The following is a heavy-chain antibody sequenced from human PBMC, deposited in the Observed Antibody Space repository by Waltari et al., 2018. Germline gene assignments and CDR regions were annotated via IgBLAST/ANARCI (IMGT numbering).Heavy chain of an antibody. CDR2: IIPIFGTA. CDR1: GGTFSSYA. Sequence: QVQLVQSGAEVKKPGSSVKVSCKASGGTFSSYAISWVRQAPGQGLEWMGGIIPIFGTANYAQKFQGRVTITADESTSTAYMELSSLRSEDTAVYYCGVYSVLYTLPLETSYYYGMDVWGQGTSVTVSS. D-gene: IGHD2-2*02. J-gene: IGHJ6*02. CDR3: GVYSVLYTLPLETSYYYGMDV. V-gene: IGHV1-69*13.